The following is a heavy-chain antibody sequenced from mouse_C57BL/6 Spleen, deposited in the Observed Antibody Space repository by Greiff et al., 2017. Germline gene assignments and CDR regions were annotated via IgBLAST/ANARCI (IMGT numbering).Heavy chain of an antibody. J-gene: IGHJ3*01. CDR1: GFTFSNYW. D-gene: IGHD2-4*01. V-gene: IGHV6-3*01. CDR3: TRIYYDYDGFAY. CDR2: IRLKSDNYAT. Sequence: EVKVVESGGGLVQPGGSMKLSCVASGFTFSNYWMNWVRQSPEKGLEWVAQIRLKSDNYATHYAESVKGRFTISRDDSKSSVYLQMNNLRAEDTGIYYCTRIYYDYDGFAYWGQGTLVTVSA.